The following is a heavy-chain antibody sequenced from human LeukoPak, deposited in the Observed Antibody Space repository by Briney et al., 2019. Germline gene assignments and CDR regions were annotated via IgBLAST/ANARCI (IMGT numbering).Heavy chain of an antibody. CDR1: GGSVSSESYY. D-gene: IGHD6-19*01. CDR2: VHYCGLT. V-gene: IGHV4-39*01. Sequence: NPSETLSLMCTVSGGSVSSESYYWGWIRQSPGKGLEWIGSVHYCGLTYYNPSLKSRVTLSVDTSNNQFSLRLSSVTAADTAVYFCATLFCSGWTDYPYGRDVWGQGATVTVSS. CDR3: ATLFCSGWTDYPYGRDV. J-gene: IGHJ6*02.